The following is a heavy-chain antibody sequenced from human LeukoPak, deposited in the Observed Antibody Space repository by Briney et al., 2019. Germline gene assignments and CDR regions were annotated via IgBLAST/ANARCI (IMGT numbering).Heavy chain of an antibody. Sequence: GGSLRLSCAASGVTVSTIYMGWVRQAPGKGLDWVSVTYPGGRAYYAESVKGRFTISRDSSENTLFLQMNNLRAEDTAVYYCATLKGWYGEGCFDYWGQGTLVTVSS. J-gene: IGHJ4*02. CDR3: ATLKGWYGEGCFDY. CDR2: TYPGGRA. CDR1: GVTVSTIY. V-gene: IGHV3-53*01. D-gene: IGHD3-10*01.